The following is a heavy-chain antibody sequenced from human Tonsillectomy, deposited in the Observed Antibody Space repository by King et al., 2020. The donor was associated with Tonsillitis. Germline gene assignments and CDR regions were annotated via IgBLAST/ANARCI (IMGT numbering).Heavy chain of an antibody. CDR1: GFTFSRDW. V-gene: IGHV3-74*01. CDR3: ARPGAEGSTFDI. D-gene: IGHD7-27*01. Sequence: VQLVESGGGLVQPGGCLRLSFAASGFTFSRDWMHWVRQAPGKGLVWVSRFNSYGSITFYAESVKGRFTISRDNAKNTLYLQMNSLRAEDTAVYYCARPGAEGSTFDIWGQGTLVTVSS. CDR2: FNSYGSIT. J-gene: IGHJ3*02.